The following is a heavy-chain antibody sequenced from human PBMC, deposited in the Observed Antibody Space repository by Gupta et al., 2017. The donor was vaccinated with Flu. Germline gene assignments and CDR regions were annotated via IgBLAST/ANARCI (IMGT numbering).Heavy chain of an antibody. V-gene: IGHV4-39*01. J-gene: IGHJ4*02. CDR3: GRYYGSGRFDY. CDR2: VFYSGTT. D-gene: IGHD3-10*01. Sequence: GWIRQPPGKGLEWIGLVFYSGTTYYNPSLKSRVTISVETSKNQFSLKVTSVTAADTAVYYCGRYYGSGRFDYWGQGTLVTVSS.